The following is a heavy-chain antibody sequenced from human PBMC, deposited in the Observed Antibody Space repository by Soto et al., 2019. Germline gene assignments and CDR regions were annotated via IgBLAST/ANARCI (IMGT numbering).Heavy chain of an antibody. J-gene: IGHJ6*03. Sequence: PSETLSLTCTVSGGSISSSSYYWGWIRQPPGKGLEWIGSIYYSGSTYYNPSLKSRVTISVDTSKDQFSLKLSSVTAADTAVYYCARDIVVVPAALGYYYYYMDVWDKGTTVTVSS. D-gene: IGHD2-2*01. CDR1: GGSISSSSYY. CDR2: IYYSGST. V-gene: IGHV4-39*02. CDR3: ARDIVVVPAALGYYYYYMDV.